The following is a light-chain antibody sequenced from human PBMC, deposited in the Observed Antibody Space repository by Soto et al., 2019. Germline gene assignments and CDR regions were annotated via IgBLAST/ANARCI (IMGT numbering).Light chain of an antibody. V-gene: IGKV3-20*01. J-gene: IGKJ1*01. CDR1: QSVSSSS. CDR2: GAS. CDR3: QQYGSSAWT. Sequence: EIVLTQSPGTLSLSPGERATLSCRASQSVSSSSLAWYQQKPGQAPRLLIYGASSRATGIPDRFSGSGSGTDFTLTISRLEPEDFAVYYCQQYGSSAWTFGQGTKVDI.